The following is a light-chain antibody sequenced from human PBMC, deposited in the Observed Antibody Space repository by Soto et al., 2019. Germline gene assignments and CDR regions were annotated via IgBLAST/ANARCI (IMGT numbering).Light chain of an antibody. CDR1: QDIRGA. Sequence: AIQLTQSPSSLSASVGDRVTITCRASQDIRGALAWYQQKPGKAPKILIYDVSTLESGVPSRFSGSSSGTDFTLTISSLQPVDFATYYCQQFNSYPITFGQGTRQAIK. CDR3: QQFNSYPIT. V-gene: IGKV1-13*02. CDR2: DVS. J-gene: IGKJ5*01.